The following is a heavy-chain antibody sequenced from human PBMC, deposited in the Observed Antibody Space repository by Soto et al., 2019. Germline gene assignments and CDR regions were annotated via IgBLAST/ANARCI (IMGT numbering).Heavy chain of an antibody. CDR2: FDPEDGET. CDR3: ATPFVANGYDH. D-gene: IGHD2-21*01. V-gene: IGHV1-24*01. J-gene: IGHJ4*02. Sequence: GAAVKVSCKVCGYSLSKISMYWVRQTPGKGLEWMGGFDPEDGETTYAQKLQGRVTMTEDTSTDTAYMELRSLTSEDTALYFCATPFVANGYDHWGQGTLVTVSS. CDR1: GYSLSKIS.